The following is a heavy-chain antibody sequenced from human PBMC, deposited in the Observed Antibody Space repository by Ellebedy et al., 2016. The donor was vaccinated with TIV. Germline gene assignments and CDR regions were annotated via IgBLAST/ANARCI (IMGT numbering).Heavy chain of an antibody. Sequence: MPSETLSLTCTVSGGSINTYYWTWIRQPPGQGLEYIGFVHYTGITNYTPSLRSRVTLSVDSFKNQFSLKLDSVTAADTAVYYCARDSKKGWAFDIWGQGTMVTVSS. CDR1: GGSINTYY. J-gene: IGHJ3*02. CDR2: VHYTGIT. V-gene: IGHV4-59*12. CDR3: ARDSKKGWAFDI.